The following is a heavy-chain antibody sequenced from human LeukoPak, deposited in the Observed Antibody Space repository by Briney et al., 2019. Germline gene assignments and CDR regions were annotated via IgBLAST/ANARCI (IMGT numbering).Heavy chain of an antibody. CDR3: TRDMITFGGVIPNY. CDR2: IRSQSSSCAS. D-gene: IGHD3-16*02. V-gene: IGHV3-73*01. CDR1: GFTFSGTA. J-gene: IGHJ4*02. Sequence: GGSLRLSCAASGFTFSGTAMHWVGQASGKGLEWVGRIRSQSSSCASSYAASVNGRSTISRDDSKNTAYLQMNSLKTEDRAVYYCTRDMITFGGVIPNYWGQGTLVTVSS.